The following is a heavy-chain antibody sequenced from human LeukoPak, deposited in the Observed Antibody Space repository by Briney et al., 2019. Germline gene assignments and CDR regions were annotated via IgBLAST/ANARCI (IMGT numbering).Heavy chain of an antibody. CDR2: IDGGGDAT. V-gene: IGHV3-23*01. CDR1: GFTFNNYA. Sequence: GGSLRLSCAASGFTFNNYAMGWVRQPPGKGLEWLSAIDGGGDATKYADSVKGRFTISRDNSKNTLYLQMNSLRAEDTAVYYCARAGFDYWGQGTLVTVSS. CDR3: ARAGFDY. J-gene: IGHJ4*02.